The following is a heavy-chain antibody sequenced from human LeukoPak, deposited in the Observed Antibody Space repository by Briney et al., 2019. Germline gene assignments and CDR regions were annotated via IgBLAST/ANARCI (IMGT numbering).Heavy chain of an antibody. D-gene: IGHD2-15*01. CDR2: ISGSGGST. CDR1: GFTFSSYA. V-gene: IGHV3-23*01. Sequence: GGSLRLSCAASGFTFSSYAMSWVRQAPGKGLEWVSAISGSGGSTYYADSVKGRFTISRDNSKNTLYLQMNSPRAEDTAVYYCAIPPRGILVAMPRFDYWGQGTLVTVSS. CDR3: AIPPRGILVAMPRFDY. J-gene: IGHJ4*02.